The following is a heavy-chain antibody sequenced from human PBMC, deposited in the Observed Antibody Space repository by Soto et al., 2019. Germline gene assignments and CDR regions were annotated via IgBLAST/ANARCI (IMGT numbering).Heavy chain of an antibody. V-gene: IGHV4-38-2*01. D-gene: IGHD3-22*01. Sequence: SETLSLTFAVSGYSISSVYSWGWIRQPPGKGPEWIGNGCHRGTTYSNPSLKSRAVISVDTSKNEFSLRLDTATAADTAVYYCARVDSPYYYNSSGYFTYWGQGIPVTVSS. CDR1: GYSISSVYS. CDR3: ARVDSPYYYNSSGYFTY. J-gene: IGHJ4*02. CDR2: GCHRGTT.